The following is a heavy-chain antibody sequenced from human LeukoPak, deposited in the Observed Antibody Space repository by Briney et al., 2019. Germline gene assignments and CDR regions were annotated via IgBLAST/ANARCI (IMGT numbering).Heavy chain of an antibody. D-gene: IGHD5-18*01. Sequence: GGSRRLSCTVSGFTFGDHAMSWVSQAPGKGLEWVGFIRSKTYGGTTEYAASVKGRFIISRDDSTSIAYLQMNSLKTEDTAVYYCTRGPIQLWLYHGMDVWGQGTTVTVSS. CDR3: TRGPIQLWLYHGMDV. J-gene: IGHJ6*02. V-gene: IGHV3-49*04. CDR2: IRSKTYGGTT. CDR1: GFTFGDHA.